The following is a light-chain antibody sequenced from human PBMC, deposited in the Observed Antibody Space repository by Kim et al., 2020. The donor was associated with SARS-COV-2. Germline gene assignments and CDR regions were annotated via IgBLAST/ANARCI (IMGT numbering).Light chain of an antibody. V-gene: IGKV3-11*01. CDR2: DAS. CDR1: QSVSSY. CDR3: QQRGNWPLT. Sequence: FSPGERATLSGRTSQSVSSYLAWYQQKPGQAPRLLIYDASNRATGIPARFSGSGSGTDFTLTIGSLEPEDFAVYYCQQRGNWPLTFGGGTKVDIK. J-gene: IGKJ4*01.